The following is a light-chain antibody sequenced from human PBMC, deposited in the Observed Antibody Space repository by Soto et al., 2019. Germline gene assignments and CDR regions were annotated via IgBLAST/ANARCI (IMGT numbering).Light chain of an antibody. J-gene: IGLJ1*01. CDR1: SSDVGGYNY. CDR3: FSYAGSLYV. V-gene: IGLV2-11*01. CDR2: DVS. Sequence: QSALTQPRSVSGSPGQSVTISCTGTSSDVGGYNYVSWYQQHPGKAPKLMIYDVSKRPSGVPDRFSGSKSGNTASLTISGLQAGDEADYYCFSYAGSLYVFGTGTKLTVL.